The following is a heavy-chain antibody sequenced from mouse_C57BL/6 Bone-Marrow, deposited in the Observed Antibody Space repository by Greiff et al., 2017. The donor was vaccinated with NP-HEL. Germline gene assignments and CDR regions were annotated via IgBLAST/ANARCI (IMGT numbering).Heavy chain of an antibody. CDR3: ARDYGSKAY. D-gene: IGHD1-1*01. Sequence: VQRVESGAELVKPGASVKMSCKASGYTFTSYWITWVKQRPGQGLEWIGDIYPGSGSTNYNEKFKSKATLTVDTSSSTAYMQLSSLTSEDSAVYYCARDYGSKAYWGQGTLVTVSA. J-gene: IGHJ3*01. CDR2: IYPGSGST. CDR1: GYTFTSYW. V-gene: IGHV1-55*01.